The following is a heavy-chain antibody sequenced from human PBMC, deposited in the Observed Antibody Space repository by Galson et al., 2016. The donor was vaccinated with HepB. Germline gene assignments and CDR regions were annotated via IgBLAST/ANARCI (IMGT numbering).Heavy chain of an antibody. CDR3: ARANLWFGSNMDV. J-gene: IGHJ6*03. Sequence: SLRLSCAAFEFTFRSNTMSWVRQAPGKGLEWVSGISGSGDRTYYADSVKGRFTISRDNSKNTLYVQMNSLRAEDTAVYYCARANLWFGSNMDVWGKGTTVTVSS. D-gene: IGHD3-10*01. V-gene: IGHV3-23*01. CDR2: ISGSGDRT. CDR1: EFTFRSNT.